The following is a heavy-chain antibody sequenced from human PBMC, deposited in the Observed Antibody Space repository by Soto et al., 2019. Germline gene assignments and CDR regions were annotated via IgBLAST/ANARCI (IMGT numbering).Heavy chain of an antibody. D-gene: IGHD6-6*01. V-gene: IGHV5-51*01. J-gene: IGHJ6*02. Sequence: GESLKISCKGSGYSFTSYWIGWVRQMPGKGLEWMGIIYPGDSDTRYSPSFEGQVTVSADKSITTAYLQWSSLKASDTAMYYCARPSYSSSRYYGMDVWGQGTTVTVSS. CDR3: ARPSYSSSRYYGMDV. CDR2: IYPGDSDT. CDR1: GYSFTSYW.